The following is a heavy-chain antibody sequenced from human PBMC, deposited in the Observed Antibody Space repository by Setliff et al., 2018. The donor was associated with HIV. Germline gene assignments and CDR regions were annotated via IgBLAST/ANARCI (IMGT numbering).Heavy chain of an antibody. J-gene: IGHJ6*03. CDR1: RSTFNSHT. CDR2: SIPILGVA. Sequence: SVKVSCKASRSTFNSHTINWVRQAPGQGLDWMGRSIPILGVANYAQRFQGKVTITADKSTSTAYMELTSLRFDDTAMYYCVRGVQSPPHYSYYYMDVWGEGTMVTVSS. CDR3: VRGVQSPPHYSYYYMDV. V-gene: IGHV1-69*02. D-gene: IGHD3-3*01.